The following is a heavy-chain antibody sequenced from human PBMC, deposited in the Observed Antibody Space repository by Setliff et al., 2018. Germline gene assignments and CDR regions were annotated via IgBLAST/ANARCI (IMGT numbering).Heavy chain of an antibody. V-gene: IGHV3-7*01. CDR1: GFTYNNCW. Sequence: GVSLRLSCGASGFTYNNCWVSWVRQAPGKGLEWLASINPDGSEKYYVDSVKGRFTISRDNAKNSLSLQMNSLRTEDTAVYYCFGAGTCSYWGQGTLVTVSS. D-gene: IGHD3-10*01. J-gene: IGHJ4*02. CDR2: INPDGSEK. CDR3: FGAGTCSY.